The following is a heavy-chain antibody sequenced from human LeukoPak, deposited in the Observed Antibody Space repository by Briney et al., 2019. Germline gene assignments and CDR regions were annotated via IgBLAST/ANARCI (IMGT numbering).Heavy chain of an antibody. Sequence: PGGSLRLSCGASGVTFSRYSMNWVRQAPGKGLEWVSSISSGSSNIYYADSVKGRFTMSRDNAQNSLYLQMNSLRVEDTAVYYCARVGSDGWPGGYWGQGPLVTVSS. CDR1: GVTFSRYS. D-gene: IGHD5-24*01. CDR3: ARVGSDGWPGGY. J-gene: IGHJ4*02. CDR2: ISSGSSNI. V-gene: IGHV3-21*01.